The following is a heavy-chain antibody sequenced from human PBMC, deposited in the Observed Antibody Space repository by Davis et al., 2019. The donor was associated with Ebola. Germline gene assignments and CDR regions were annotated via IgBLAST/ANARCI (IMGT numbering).Heavy chain of an antibody. CDR3: ARDLTIFGVAYFDY. CDR1: GFTFSDYY. V-gene: IGHV3-74*01. Sequence: GESLKISCAASGFTFSDYYMSWIRQAPGKGLVWVSRINSDGSSTSYADSVKGRFTISRDNAKNTLYLQMNSLRAEDTAVYYCARDLTIFGVAYFDYWGQGTLVTVSS. D-gene: IGHD3-3*01. CDR2: INSDGSST. J-gene: IGHJ4*02.